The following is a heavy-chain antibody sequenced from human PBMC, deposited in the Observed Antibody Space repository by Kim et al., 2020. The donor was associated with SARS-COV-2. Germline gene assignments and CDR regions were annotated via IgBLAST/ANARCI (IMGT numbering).Heavy chain of an antibody. D-gene: IGHD3-10*01. J-gene: IGHJ6*02. CDR2: ISSSSSYI. Sequence: GGSLRLSCASSGFTFSSYSMNWVRQAPGKGLEWVSSISSSSSYIYYADSVKGRFTISRDNAKNSLYLQMNSLRAEDTAVYYCASSSPQYYYGMDVWGQGTTVTVSS. CDR3: ASSSPQYYYGMDV. CDR1: GFTFSSYS. V-gene: IGHV3-21*01.